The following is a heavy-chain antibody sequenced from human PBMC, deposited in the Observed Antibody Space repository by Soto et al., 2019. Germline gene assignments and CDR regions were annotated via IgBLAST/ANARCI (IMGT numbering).Heavy chain of an antibody. CDR2: IYYSGST. Sequence: SETLSLTCTVSGGSISSYYWSWIRQPPGKGLEWIGYIYYSGSTYYNPSLKSRVTISVDTSKNQFSLKLSSVTAADTAVYYCSVGKLLPHYWGQGTLVTVSS. V-gene: IGHV4-59*06. D-gene: IGHD3-10*01. CDR1: GGSISSYY. CDR3: SVGKLLPHY. J-gene: IGHJ4*02.